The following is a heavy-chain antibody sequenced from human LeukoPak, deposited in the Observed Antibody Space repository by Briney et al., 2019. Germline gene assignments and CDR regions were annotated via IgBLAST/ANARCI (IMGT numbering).Heavy chain of an antibody. CDR1: GGSISNYY. V-gene: IGHV4-4*07. CDR2: IYTSEST. Sequence: SETLSLTCTVSGGSISNYYWNWIRRPAGKGLEWIGRIYTSESTHYNPSLKSRVTMSVDTSKNQFSLQLSSVTAADTAVYYCARGGDYGDYEFEDYYYYMDVWGKGTTVTISS. D-gene: IGHD4-17*01. CDR3: ARGGDYGDYEFEDYYYYMDV. J-gene: IGHJ6*03.